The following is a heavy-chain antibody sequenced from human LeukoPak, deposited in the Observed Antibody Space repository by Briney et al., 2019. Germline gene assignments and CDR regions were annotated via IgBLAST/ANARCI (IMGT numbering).Heavy chain of an antibody. CDR1: GFSFGDYA. V-gene: IGHV3-49*04. CDR2: IRSKAYGGTT. CDR3: TRDLGIPPRGFSNYFDSSGYRSDY. D-gene: IGHD3-22*01. Sequence: GGSLRLSCTASGFSFGDYAVSWVRQAPGKGLEWVGFIRSKAYGGTTEYAASVKGRFTISRDDSKSIAYLQMNSLKTEDTAVYYCTRDLGIPPRGFSNYFDSSGYRSDYWGQGTLVTVSS. J-gene: IGHJ4*02.